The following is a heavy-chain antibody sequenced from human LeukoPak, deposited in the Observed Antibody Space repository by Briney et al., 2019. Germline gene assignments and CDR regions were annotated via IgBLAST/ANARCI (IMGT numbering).Heavy chain of an antibody. CDR3: ARFRSLDCSGGICYGSWYFDL. Sequence: SETLSLTCSVSGGSTSSDDSYWSWIRQHPGRGLDWIGYISSSGNTYYNPSLKSRLAISADTSENHFSLKLSSVTAADTAVYFCARFRSLDCSGGICYGSWYFDLWGRGTLVTVSS. D-gene: IGHD2-15*01. CDR1: GGSTSSDDSY. CDR2: ISSSGNT. J-gene: IGHJ2*01. V-gene: IGHV4-31*03.